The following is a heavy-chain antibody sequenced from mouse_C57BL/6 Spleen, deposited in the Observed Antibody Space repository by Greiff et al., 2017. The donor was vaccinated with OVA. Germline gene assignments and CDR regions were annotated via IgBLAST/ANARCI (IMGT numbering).Heavy chain of an antibody. CDR3: ARPLITTGGGFAY. V-gene: IGHV1-50*01. D-gene: IGHD1-1*01. CDR2: IDPSDSYT. J-gene: IGHJ3*01. CDR1: GYTFTSYW. Sequence: QVQLQQPGAELVKPGASVKLSCKASGYTFTSYWMQWVKQRPGQGLEWIGEIDPSDSYTNYNQKFKGKATLTVDTSSSTAYMQLSSLTSEDSAVYYCARPLITTGGGFAYWGQGTLVTVSA.